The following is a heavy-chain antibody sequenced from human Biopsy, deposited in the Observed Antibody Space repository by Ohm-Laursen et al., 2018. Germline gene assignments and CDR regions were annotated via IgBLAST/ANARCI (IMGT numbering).Heavy chain of an antibody. D-gene: IGHD2/OR15-2a*01. J-gene: IGHJ6*02. CDR2: SIPMLGIA. Sequence: SVKVSCKASGGSSSNSGITWVRQAPGQGLEWMGRSIPMLGIANYAQKFQDRLTITSDKFTRTAYMELSSLRSEDTAVYYCARTSIMDVWGQGTMVTVSS. V-gene: IGHV1-69*04. CDR1: GGSSSNSG. CDR3: ARTSIMDV.